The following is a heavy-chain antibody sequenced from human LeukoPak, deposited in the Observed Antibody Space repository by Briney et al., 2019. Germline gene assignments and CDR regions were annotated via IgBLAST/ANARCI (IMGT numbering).Heavy chain of an antibody. J-gene: IGHJ4*02. CDR2: ISSSGSTI. CDR3: ARDRGEWELLPLADY. Sequence: GGSLTLYCAASGFTFSDYCMSWIRQATAKGLEWVSYISSSGSTIYYADSVKGRFTISRDNAKNSLYLQMNSLRAEDTAVYYCARDRGEWELLPLADYWGQGTLVTVSS. CDR1: GFTFSDYC. V-gene: IGHV3-11*01. D-gene: IGHD1-26*01.